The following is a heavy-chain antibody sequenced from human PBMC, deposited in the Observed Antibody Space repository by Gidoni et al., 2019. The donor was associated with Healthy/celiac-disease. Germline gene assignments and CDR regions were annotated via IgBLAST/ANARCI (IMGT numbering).Heavy chain of an antibody. V-gene: IGHV3-21*01. CDR1: GFTFISYS. D-gene: IGHD1-1*01. CDR2: ISSSSSYI. CDR3: ASWNDP. J-gene: IGHJ5*02. Sequence: EVQLVDSGGGLVKPGGSLRLSCAASGFTFISYSMSWVRQAPGTGLEWVASISSSSSYIYYADSVKGRFNISRDNAKNSLYLQMNSRRAEDTAVYYCASWNDPWGQGTLVTVSS.